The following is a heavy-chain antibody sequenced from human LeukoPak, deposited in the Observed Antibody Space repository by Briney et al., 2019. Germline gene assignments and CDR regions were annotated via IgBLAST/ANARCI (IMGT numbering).Heavy chain of an antibody. D-gene: IGHD3-16*02. V-gene: IGHV4-61*01. CDR1: SGSVSSGTYY. Sequence: SEALSLTCTVSSGSVSSGTYYWSWIRQPPGKGLEWIGYISNSASTTYHPSLKSRVTISVDTSKNQISLKLTSVNAADTALYYCARLRGGYRKFDYWGQGTLVTVSS. J-gene: IGHJ4*02. CDR2: ISNSAST. CDR3: ARLRGGYRKFDY.